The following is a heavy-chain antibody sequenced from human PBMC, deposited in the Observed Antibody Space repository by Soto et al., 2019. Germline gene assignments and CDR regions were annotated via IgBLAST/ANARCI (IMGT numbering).Heavy chain of an antibody. V-gene: IGHV3-30*18. J-gene: IGHJ4*02. D-gene: IGHD1-26*01. CDR1: EFAFSTYG. CDR2: VSNDGSNI. CDR3: AKDQVYSGIYDYYFDY. Sequence: QVHLVESGGGVVHPGRSLRLSCAASEFAFSTYGMHWVRQAPGKGLEWVAVVSNDGSNIYYADSVRGRFTISRDNSKNMSYLQLNSQRAEDTAVYYCAKDQVYSGIYDYYFDYWGQATLVTVSS.